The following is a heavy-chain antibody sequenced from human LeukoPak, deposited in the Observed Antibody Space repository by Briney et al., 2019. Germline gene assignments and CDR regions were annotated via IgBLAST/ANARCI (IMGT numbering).Heavy chain of an antibody. CDR2: IYYSGST. Sequence: SETLSLTCTVSGGSISSGGYYWSWIRQHPGKGLEWIGYIYYSGSTYYNPSLKSRVTISVDTSKNQFSLKLSSVTAADTAVYYCARDGITMVRGVIHYYGMDVWGQGTTVTVSS. CDR1: GGSISSGGYY. D-gene: IGHD3-10*01. CDR3: ARDGITMVRGVIHYYGMDV. V-gene: IGHV4-31*03. J-gene: IGHJ6*02.